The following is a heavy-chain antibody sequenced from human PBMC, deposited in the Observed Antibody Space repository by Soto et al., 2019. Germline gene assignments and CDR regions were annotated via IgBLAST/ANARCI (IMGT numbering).Heavy chain of an antibody. Sequence: SVKVSCKASGGTFSSYAISWVRQAPGQGFEWMGGIIPIFGTANYAQKFQGRVTITADNSKNTLYLQMNSLRAEDTAVYYCAKHWNLRTLVDSTPLDYWGQGTLVTVSS. CDR2: IIPIFGTA. CDR3: AKHWNLRTLVDSTPLDY. J-gene: IGHJ4*02. CDR1: GGTFSSYA. V-gene: IGHV1-69*06. D-gene: IGHD3-22*01.